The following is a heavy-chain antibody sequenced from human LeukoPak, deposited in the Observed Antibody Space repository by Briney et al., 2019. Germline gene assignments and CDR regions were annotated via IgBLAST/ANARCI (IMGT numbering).Heavy chain of an antibody. V-gene: IGHV3-23*01. J-gene: IGHJ6*03. D-gene: IGHD5-18*01. CDR1: GFTFSSNA. CDR2: ISGSGGST. CDR3: AKGSGYSYGYDYYYYMDV. Sequence: GGSLRLSCAASGFTFSSNAMSWVRQAPGKGLEWVSAISGSGGSTYYADSVKGRFTISRDNSKNTLYLQMNSLRAEDTAVYYCAKGSGYSYGYDYYYYMDVWGKGTTVTVSS.